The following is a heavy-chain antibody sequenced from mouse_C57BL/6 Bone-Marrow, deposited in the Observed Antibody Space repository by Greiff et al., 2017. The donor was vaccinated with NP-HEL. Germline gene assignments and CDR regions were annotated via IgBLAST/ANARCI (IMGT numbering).Heavy chain of an antibody. CDR3: ARNGFINTVVADY. CDR2: IDPSDSYT. V-gene: IGHV1-59*01. CDR1: GYTFTSYW. Sequence: QVQLQQPGAELVRPGTSVKLSCKASGYTFTSYWMHWVKQRPGQGLEWIGVIDPSDSYTTYNQKFKGKATLTVDTSTSTAYMQRSRLTYEDSAVYYCARNGFINTVVADYWGQGTTLTVSS. D-gene: IGHD1-1*01. J-gene: IGHJ2*01.